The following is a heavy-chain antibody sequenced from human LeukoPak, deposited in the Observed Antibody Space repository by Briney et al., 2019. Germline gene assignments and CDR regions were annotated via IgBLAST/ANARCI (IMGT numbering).Heavy chain of an antibody. CDR2: IYYSGST. CDR3: ARLTKNDSGSYRFGKKKRGYMDV. V-gene: IGHV4-59*12. J-gene: IGHJ6*03. D-gene: IGHD3-10*01. Sequence: PSETLSLTCAVYGGSFSGYYWSWIRQSPGKGLEWIGYIYYSGSTNYNPSLKSRVTISVDTSKNQFSLKLSSVTAADTAVYYCARLTKNDSGSYRFGKKKRGYMDVWGKGTTVTISS. CDR1: GGSFSGYY.